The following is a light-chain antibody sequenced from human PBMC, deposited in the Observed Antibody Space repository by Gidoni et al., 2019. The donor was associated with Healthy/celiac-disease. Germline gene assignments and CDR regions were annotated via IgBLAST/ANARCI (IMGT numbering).Light chain of an antibody. CDR3: QAWDRSTVV. V-gene: IGLV3-1*01. CDR1: KLGDKY. Sequence: SYELTQPPSVSVSPGQTASITCSGDKLGDKYACWYQQKPGQSPVLVIYKDSKRPSGIPERFSGSNSGNTATLTISGTQAMDEADYYCQAWDRSTVVFGGGTKLTVI. CDR2: KDS. J-gene: IGLJ2*01.